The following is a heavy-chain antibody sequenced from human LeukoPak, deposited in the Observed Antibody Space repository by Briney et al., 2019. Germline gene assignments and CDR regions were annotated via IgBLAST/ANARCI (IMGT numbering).Heavy chain of an antibody. J-gene: IGHJ5*01. D-gene: IGHD3-3*01. V-gene: IGHV3-74*01. CDR1: GFIFSGYW. Sequence: GGPLRLSCAASGFIFSGYWMHWVRQAPGKGVVWLSRIKNDGSITSYADSVKGRFTISRDNAKNTLYLQMSSLRVEDTAVYYCTKSDWFDSWGQGTLVTVSS. CDR2: IKNDGSIT. CDR3: TKSDWFDS.